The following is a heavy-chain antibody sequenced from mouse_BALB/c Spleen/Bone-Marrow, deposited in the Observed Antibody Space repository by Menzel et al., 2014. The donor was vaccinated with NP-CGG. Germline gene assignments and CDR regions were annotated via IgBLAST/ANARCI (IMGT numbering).Heavy chain of an antibody. CDR1: GFSLTSYG. V-gene: IGHV2-9*02. J-gene: IGHJ3*01. CDR2: IWAGGST. Sequence: QVQLQQSGPGLVAPSQSLSITCTVSGFSLTSYGVHWVRQPPGKGLEWLGVIWAGGSTNYNSALMSRLSISKDNSKSQVFLKMNSLQTDDTATYYCASPIYYDYPLFAYWGQGTLVTVSA. CDR3: ASPIYYDYPLFAY. D-gene: IGHD2-4*01.